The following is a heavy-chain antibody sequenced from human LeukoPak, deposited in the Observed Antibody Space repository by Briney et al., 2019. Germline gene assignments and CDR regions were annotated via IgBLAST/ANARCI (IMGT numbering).Heavy chain of an antibody. CDR2: IYPGDYDT. CDR3: ARHVVAGTDNWFDP. D-gene: IGHD6-19*01. Sequence: GAPLQICCKGAGSIFSSYWNGGGRRLPGKGVEWMGMIYPGDYDTRYSPSFEGQVTISADKSISTAYLQWSSLKASDTAMYYCARHVVAGTDNWFDPSGQGTLVTVSS. CDR1: GSIFSSYW. J-gene: IGHJ5*02. V-gene: IGHV5-51*01.